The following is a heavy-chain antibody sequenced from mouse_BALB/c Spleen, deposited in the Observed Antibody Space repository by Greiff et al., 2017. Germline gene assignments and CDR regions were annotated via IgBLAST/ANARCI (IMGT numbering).Heavy chain of an antibody. CDR3: ARDSLVWLNTGAMDY. J-gene: IGHJ4*01. D-gene: IGHD2-2*01. V-gene: IGHV5-6-5*01. CDR2: ISSGGST. CDR1: GFTFSSYA. Sequence: EVQVVESGGGLVKPGGSLKLSCAASGFTFSSYAMSWVRQTPEKRLEWVASISSGGSTYYPDSVKGRFTISRDNARNILYLQMSSLRSEDTAMYYCARDSLVWLNTGAMDYWGQGTSVTVSS.